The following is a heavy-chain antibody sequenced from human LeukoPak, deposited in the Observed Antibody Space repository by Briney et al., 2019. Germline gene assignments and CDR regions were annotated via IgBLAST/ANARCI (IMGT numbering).Heavy chain of an antibody. CDR2: ISGSGGST. CDR1: GFTFSSYA. V-gene: IGHV3-23*01. D-gene: IGHD6-13*01. CDR3: AKGPSSSWPYYFDY. Sequence: GGSLRLSCAASGFTFSSYAMSWVRQAPGKGLEWVSAISGSGGSTYYADSVEGRFTISRDNSKNTLYLLMNSLRAEDTAVYYCAKGPSSSWPYYFDYWGQGTLVTVSS. J-gene: IGHJ4*02.